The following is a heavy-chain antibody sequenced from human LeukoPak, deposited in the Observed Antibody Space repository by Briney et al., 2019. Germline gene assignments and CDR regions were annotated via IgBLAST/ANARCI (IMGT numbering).Heavy chain of an antibody. CDR3: ARSTKFDIVVVPASVEYYFDY. V-gene: IGHV4-59*08. D-gene: IGHD2-2*01. CDR2: IYYSGST. J-gene: IGHJ4*02. Sequence: PSETLSLTCTVSGGSISSYYWSWIRQPPGKGLEWIGYIYYSGSTYYNPSLKSRVTISVDTSKNQFSLKLSSVTAADTAVYYCARSTKFDIVVVPASVEYYFDYWGQGTLVTVSS. CDR1: GGSISSYY.